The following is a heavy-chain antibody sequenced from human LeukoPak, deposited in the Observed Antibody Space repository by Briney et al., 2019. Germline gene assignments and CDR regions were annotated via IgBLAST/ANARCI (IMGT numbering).Heavy chain of an antibody. CDR1: GYTFTSYD. CDR2: ISAYNGNT. CDR3: ARGKLLAAAGPFDY. Sequence: ASVKVSCKASGYTFTSYDINWVRQATGQGLEWMGWISAYNGNTNYAQKLQGRVTMTTDTSTSTAYMELRSLRSDDTAVYYCARGKLLAAAGPFDYWGQGTLVTVSS. V-gene: IGHV1-18*01. D-gene: IGHD6-13*01. J-gene: IGHJ4*02.